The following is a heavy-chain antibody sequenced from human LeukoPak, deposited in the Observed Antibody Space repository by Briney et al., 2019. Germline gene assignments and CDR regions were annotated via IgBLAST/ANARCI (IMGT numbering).Heavy chain of an antibody. D-gene: IGHD3-22*01. CDR2: IYPDDSET. CDR1: GYSFLSYY. CDR3: ARQAYGSHFDAFDI. J-gene: IGHJ3*02. V-gene: IGHV5-51*01. Sequence: GESLKISCKASGYSFLSYYIGWVRQMPGKGLEWMGIIYPDDSETNYSPSFQGQVSMSVDKSITTAYLQWSSLKASDTAIYYCARQAYGSHFDAFDIWGQGTMVTVSS.